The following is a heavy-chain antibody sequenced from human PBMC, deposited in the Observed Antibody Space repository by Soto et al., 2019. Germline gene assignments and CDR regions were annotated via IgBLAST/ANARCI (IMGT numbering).Heavy chain of an antibody. D-gene: IGHD6-19*01. CDR3: ARGSHCLSTGYHFDT. J-gene: IGHJ5*02. CDR1: GGVFSNYA. Sequence: QVQLVQSGAEVKQPGSSVKVSCKASGGVFSNYALTWVRQAPGQGPEWVGGLVPVFGTPNYAPKFQGRATVTADASTRTGYLELSTLTSADTAIYYCARGSHCLSTGYHFDTCGEGTLVIVSS. CDR2: LVPVFGTP. V-gene: IGHV1-69*01.